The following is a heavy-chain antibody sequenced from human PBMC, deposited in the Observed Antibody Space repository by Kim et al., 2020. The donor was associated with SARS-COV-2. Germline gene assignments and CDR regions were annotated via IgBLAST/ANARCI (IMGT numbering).Heavy chain of an antibody. J-gene: IGHJ4*02. Sequence: ADPVKGRFTISRDNSKNTLYLQMNSLRAEDTAVYYCALVGGWSDDYYFDYWGQGTLVTVSS. D-gene: IGHD6-19*01. V-gene: IGHV3-23*01. CDR3: ALVGGWSDDYYFDY.